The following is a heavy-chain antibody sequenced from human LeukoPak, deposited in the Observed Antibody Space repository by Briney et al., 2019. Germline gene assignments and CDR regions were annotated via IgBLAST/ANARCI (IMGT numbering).Heavy chain of an antibody. CDR2: ISAYNGNT. D-gene: IGHD4-17*01. V-gene: IGHV1-18*01. CDR3: ARGSGVGDFLSWFDP. Sequence: GASVKVSCKASGNTFTTYDLNWVRQAPGQGLEWMGWISAYNGNTKYAQKFQGRVTMTTDTSTCTAYMELRSLRSDDTAVYYCARGSGVGDFLSWFDPWGQGTLVTVS. CDR1: GNTFTTYD. J-gene: IGHJ5*02.